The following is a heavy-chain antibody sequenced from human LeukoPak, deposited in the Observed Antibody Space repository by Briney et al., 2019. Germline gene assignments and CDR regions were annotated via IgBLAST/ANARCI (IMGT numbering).Heavy chain of an antibody. Sequence: SVKVSCKASGGTFSSYAISWVRQAPGQGLEWMGGIIPIFGTANYAQKFQGRVTITADESTSTAYMELSSLRSEDTAVYYCARESQWELLNPHYYYYGMDVWGQGTTATVSS. CDR2: IIPIFGTA. CDR3: ARESQWELLNPHYYYYGMDV. J-gene: IGHJ6*02. V-gene: IGHV1-69*13. CDR1: GGTFSSYA. D-gene: IGHD1-26*01.